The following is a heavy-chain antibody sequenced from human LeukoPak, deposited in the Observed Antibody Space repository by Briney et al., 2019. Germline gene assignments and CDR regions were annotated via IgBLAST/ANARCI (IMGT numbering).Heavy chain of an antibody. Sequence: GGSLRLSCAASGFTFSSYWMSWVRQAPGKGLEWVSAISGSGGSTYYADSVKGRFTISRDNSKNTLYLQMNSLRAEDTAVYYCAKVSYDSSGFDAFDIWGQGTMVTVSS. CDR3: AKVSYDSSGFDAFDI. J-gene: IGHJ3*02. D-gene: IGHD3-22*01. CDR1: GFTFSSYW. V-gene: IGHV3-23*01. CDR2: ISGSGGST.